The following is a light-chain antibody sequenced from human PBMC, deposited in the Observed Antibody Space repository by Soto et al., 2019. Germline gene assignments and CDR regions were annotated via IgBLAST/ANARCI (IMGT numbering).Light chain of an antibody. V-gene: IGLV8-61*01. CDR2: STN. J-gene: IGLJ2*01. Sequence: QTVVTQEPSFSVSPGGTVTLTCGLSSGSVSTSYYPSWYQQTPGQAPRTLIYSTNTRSSGVPDRFSGSILGNKAALTITGAQADDESDYYCVLYMASDMVVYGGGTKLTVL. CDR1: SGSVSTSYY. CDR3: VLYMASDMVV.